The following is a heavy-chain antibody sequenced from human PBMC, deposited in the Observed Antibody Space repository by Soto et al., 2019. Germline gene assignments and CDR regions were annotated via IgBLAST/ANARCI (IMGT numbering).Heavy chain of an antibody. Sequence: ASVKVSCKASGYSFSNFGISWVRQAPGEGLEWMGWISPNSEKTKIAQRFQGRVTMTTDISTSTSYLELRGLTSDDTAVYYCTTGAKFDDIYTVYLVNVLWG. J-gene: IGHJ2*01. CDR1: GYSFSNFG. V-gene: IGHV1-18*01. CDR2: ISPNSEKT. D-gene: IGHD3-9*01. CDR3: TTGAKFDDIYTVYLVNVL.